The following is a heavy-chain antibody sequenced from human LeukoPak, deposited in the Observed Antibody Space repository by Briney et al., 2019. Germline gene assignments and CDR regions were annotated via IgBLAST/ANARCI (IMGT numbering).Heavy chain of an antibody. D-gene: IGHD6-6*01. CDR3: AKAANQARPTYFDY. V-gene: IGHV3-74*01. CDR1: GFTFSSYW. J-gene: IGHJ4*02. Sequence: GGSLRLSCAASGFTFSSYWMHWVRQAPGKGLVWVSRINSDGSSTSYADSVKGRFAISRDNSKNTLDLQMSSLRAEDTAVYYCAKAANQARPTYFDYWGQGTLVTVSS. CDR2: INSDGSST.